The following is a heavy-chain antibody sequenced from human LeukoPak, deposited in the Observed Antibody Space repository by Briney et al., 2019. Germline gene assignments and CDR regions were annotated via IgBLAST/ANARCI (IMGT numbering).Heavy chain of an antibody. Sequence: GGSLRLSCAVSGFTFSDYAMSWVRQAPGRGLEWVSGISNSGHSTYYIASVKGRFTVSRDNSKSTLFLQMNSPRAEDTAVYYCAKDFPSSIVTNWGQGTLVTVSS. D-gene: IGHD6-6*01. V-gene: IGHV3-23*01. J-gene: IGHJ4*01. CDR2: ISNSGHST. CDR3: AKDFPSSIVTN. CDR1: GFTFSDYA.